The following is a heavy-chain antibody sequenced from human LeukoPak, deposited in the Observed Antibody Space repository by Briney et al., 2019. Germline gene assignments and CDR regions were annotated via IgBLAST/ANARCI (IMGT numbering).Heavy chain of an antibody. CDR3: ASQPTPYDSGDSATAVDY. Sequence: TGDSLRLSCTASGFTFSSYAMSWVRQAPAKGLEWVSAISGSGWRTYYTVSVKGRFTISRDNSKNTLYLQMNSLRAEDTAVYYCASQPTPYDSGDSATAVDYWGQGTLVTVSS. J-gene: IGHJ4*02. CDR2: ISGSGWRT. CDR1: GFTFSSYA. D-gene: IGHD4-17*01. V-gene: IGHV3-23*01.